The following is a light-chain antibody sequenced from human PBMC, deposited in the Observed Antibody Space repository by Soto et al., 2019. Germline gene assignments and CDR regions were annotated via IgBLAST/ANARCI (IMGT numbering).Light chain of an antibody. Sequence: QSVLTQPPSVSGATGQRVTISGTGSSSNIGAGYDVNWYQQLPGTAPKLRVYGTTNRPSGVPDRFSGSKSGTSASLAITGLQAEDEADYYCQSYDGTLSGSYVFGIGTKVTVL. CDR2: GTT. V-gene: IGLV1-40*01. CDR3: QSYDGTLSGSYV. J-gene: IGLJ1*01. CDR1: SSNIGAGYD.